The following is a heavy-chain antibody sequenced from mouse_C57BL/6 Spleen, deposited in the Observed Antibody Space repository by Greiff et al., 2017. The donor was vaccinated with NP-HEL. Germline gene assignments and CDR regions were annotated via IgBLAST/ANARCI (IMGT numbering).Heavy chain of an antibody. D-gene: IGHD2-5*01. CDR3: ARDSNYGFYAMDY. CDR2: INPYNGDT. CDR1: GYSFTGYF. J-gene: IGHJ4*01. Sequence: EVQLQQPGPELVKPGDSVKISCKASGYSFTGYFMNWVMQSHGQSLEWIGRINPYNGDTFYNQKFKGKATLTVDKSSSTAHMELRSLTSEDSAVYYCARDSNYGFYAMDYWGQGTSVTVSS. V-gene: IGHV1-20*01.